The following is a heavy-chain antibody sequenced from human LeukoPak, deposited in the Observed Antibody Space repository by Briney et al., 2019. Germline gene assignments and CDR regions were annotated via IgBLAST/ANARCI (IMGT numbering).Heavy chain of an antibody. CDR1: EFNFRNYW. CDR2: IKQDGSDR. CDR3: ARDSAAHGDF. J-gene: IGHJ4*02. D-gene: IGHD6-25*01. V-gene: IGHV3-7*03. Sequence: GGSLRLSCVVSEFNFRNYWMSWVRQAPGKGLEWVANIKQDGSDRYYVDSVKGRFTISRDNAKNSLYLQMNSLRDEDTAVYYCARDSAAHGDFWGQGTPVTVST.